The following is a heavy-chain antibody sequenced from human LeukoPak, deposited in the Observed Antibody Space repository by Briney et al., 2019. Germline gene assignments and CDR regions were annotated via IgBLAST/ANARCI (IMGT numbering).Heavy chain of an antibody. Sequence: GGYLRLSCAASGFTFSSHSLNLVRQAPGKGPGLVSSICISSSYLYYADSVKGRFTISRDNAKNSLYLPLNTLQARDTAIYYGARAPVNIATAGNGFDYWGQGTMVAVPS. V-gene: IGHV3-21*01. CDR3: ARAPVNIATAGNGFDY. D-gene: IGHD4-23*01. CDR1: GFTFSSHS. J-gene: IGHJ4*02. CDR2: ICISSSYL.